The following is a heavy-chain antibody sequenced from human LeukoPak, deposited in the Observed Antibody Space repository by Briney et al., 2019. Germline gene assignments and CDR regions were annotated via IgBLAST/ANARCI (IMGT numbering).Heavy chain of an antibody. CDR1: GYTFTSYD. CDR2: MNPNSGNT. Sequence: ASVKVSCKASGYTFTSYDSNWVRQATGQGLEWMGWMNPNSGNTGYAQKFQGRVTMTRNTSISTAYMELSSLRSEDTAVYYCARGGVRGVVVPAAIRGSPPDYWGQGTLVTVSS. D-gene: IGHD2-2*01. CDR3: ARGGVRGVVVPAAIRGSPPDY. V-gene: IGHV1-8*01. J-gene: IGHJ4*02.